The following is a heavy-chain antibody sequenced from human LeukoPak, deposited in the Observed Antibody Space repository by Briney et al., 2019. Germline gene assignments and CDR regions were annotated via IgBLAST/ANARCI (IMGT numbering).Heavy chain of an antibody. CDR1: GYTFTHYN. J-gene: IGHJ3*02. CDR3: ARDNYSTMNAFDI. V-gene: IGHV1-2*02. CDR2: INPSGGNT. D-gene: IGHD3-22*01. Sequence: ASVKASCKASGYTFTHYNIHWVRQAPGQGLEWVGVINPSGGNTDYAQKFQGRVTMTRDTSISTAYMELSRLTSDDTAVYYCARDNYSTMNAFDIWGQGTMVTISS.